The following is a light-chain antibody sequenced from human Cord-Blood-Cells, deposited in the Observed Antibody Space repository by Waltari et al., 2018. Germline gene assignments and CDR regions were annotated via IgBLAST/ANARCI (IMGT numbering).Light chain of an antibody. CDR1: QSISSY. V-gene: IGKV1-39*01. CDR2: AAS. Sequence: DIKLSHSQFSPSAAVGARVTITCRASQSISSYLNWYQQKPGKAPKRLIYAASSLQSGVPARFRGSGSGTDFTLTISSLQPENFATYCCQQSYSTFGQGTKVESK. J-gene: IGKJ1*01. CDR3: QQSYST.